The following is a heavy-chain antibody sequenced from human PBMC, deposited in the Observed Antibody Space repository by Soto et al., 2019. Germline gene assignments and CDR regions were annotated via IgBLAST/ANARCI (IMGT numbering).Heavy chain of an antibody. J-gene: IGHJ5*02. Sequence: QITLKESGPTLVKPTQTLTLTCTFSGFSLSTTGVGVGWIRQPPGKALEWLALIYWDDDKCYSPSLKNRLTITKHTPKNQVVLTMTNMDPVDTATYYCAHSPKYYYDSLSHINWFDPWGQGTLVTVSS. D-gene: IGHD3-10*01. CDR3: AHSPKYYYDSLSHINWFDP. CDR1: GFSLSTTGVG. CDR2: IYWDDDK. V-gene: IGHV2-5*02.